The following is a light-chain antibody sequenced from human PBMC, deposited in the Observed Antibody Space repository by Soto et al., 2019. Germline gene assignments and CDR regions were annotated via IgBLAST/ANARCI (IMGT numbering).Light chain of an antibody. J-gene: IGKJ1*01. Sequence: EIVLTQSPGTLSLSPGDRATLACRASQSVSSRYLAWYQQTPGQAPRLLIYGTSHRATGTPDRFSGSGSGTDFTLTINRLEPEDFAVYYCQQYGSSWTFGQGTTVDIK. CDR3: QQYGSSWT. V-gene: IGKV3-20*01. CDR2: GTS. CDR1: QSVSSRY.